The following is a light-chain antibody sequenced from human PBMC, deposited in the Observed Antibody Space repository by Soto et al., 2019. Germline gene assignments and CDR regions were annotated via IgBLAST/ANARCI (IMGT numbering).Light chain of an antibody. CDR2: KVS. J-gene: IGKJ1*01. Sequence: DAVLTQSPLSLPVTLGQPASISCRSSQSLVYSNGNTYLNWFQQRPDQSPRRLIYKVSNRDSGVPDQFSGSGSGTEFTLKISREEAGDVGVYYCMQGTHWPRTFGQGNKVEI. CDR1: QSLVYSNGNTY. V-gene: IGKV2-30*01. CDR3: MQGTHWPRT.